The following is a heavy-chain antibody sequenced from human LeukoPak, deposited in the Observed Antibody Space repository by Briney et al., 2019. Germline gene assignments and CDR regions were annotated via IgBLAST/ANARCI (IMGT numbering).Heavy chain of an antibody. CDR1: GGSFSGYY. V-gene: IGHV4-34*01. J-gene: IGHJ5*02. CDR2: INHSGST. Sequence: SETLSLTCAVYGGSFSGYYWSWIRQPPGKGLEWIGEINHSGSTNYNPSLKSRVTISVDTSKNQFSLKLSSVTAADSAVYYCARGQYNWFDPWGQVTLVTVSS. CDR3: ARGQYNWFDP.